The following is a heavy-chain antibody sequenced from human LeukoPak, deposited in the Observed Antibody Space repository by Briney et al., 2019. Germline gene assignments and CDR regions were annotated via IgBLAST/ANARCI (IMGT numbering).Heavy chain of an antibody. CDR2: IYYSGST. Sequence: SETLSLTCTVSGGSISSYYWSWIRQPPGKGLEWIGYIYYSGSTNYNPSLKSRVTISVDTSKSQFSLKLSSVTAADTAVYYCTSSYYYHAFDIWGQGTMVTVSS. V-gene: IGHV4-59*01. CDR1: GGSISSYY. D-gene: IGHD3-22*01. J-gene: IGHJ3*02. CDR3: TSSYYYHAFDI.